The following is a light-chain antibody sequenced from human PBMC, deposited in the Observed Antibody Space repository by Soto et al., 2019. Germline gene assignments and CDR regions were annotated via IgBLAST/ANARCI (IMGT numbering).Light chain of an antibody. CDR1: SGHSSYA. V-gene: IGLV4-69*01. CDR3: QTWGTGIRV. CDR2: LNSDGSH. Sequence: QPVLTQSPSASASLGASVKLTCTLSSGHSSYAITWHQQQPEKGPRYLMKLNSDGSHTKGDGIPDRFSGSSSGAERYLTISSLQSEDGADSYCQTWGTGIRVFGGGTKLTVL. J-gene: IGLJ3*02.